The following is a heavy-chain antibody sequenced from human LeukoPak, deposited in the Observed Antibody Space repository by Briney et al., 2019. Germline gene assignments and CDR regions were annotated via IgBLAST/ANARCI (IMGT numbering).Heavy chain of an antibody. J-gene: IGHJ5*02. CDR2: IYYSESH. D-gene: IGHD3-10*01. CDR3: ARHVGFITMVRGVINNNWFDP. V-gene: IGHV4-39*01. Sequence: SETLSLTCTVSGGSISSSSYYWGWIRQPPGQGLEWFGSIYYSESHYYNPSLKSRGTISVDTSKKQFSLKLSPVTAADTAVYYCARHVGFITMVRGVINNNWFDPWGQGTLVTVSS. CDR1: GGSISSSSYY.